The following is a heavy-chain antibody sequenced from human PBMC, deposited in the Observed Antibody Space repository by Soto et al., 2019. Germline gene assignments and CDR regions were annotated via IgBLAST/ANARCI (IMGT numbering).Heavy chain of an antibody. J-gene: IGHJ5*02. V-gene: IGHV3-30-3*01. Sequence: GGSLRLSCAASGFTFSSYTMHWVRQAPGKGLEWVAVISYDGSNKYYADSVKGRFTISRDNSKNTLYLQMNSLRAEDTAVYYCARVPTVNSWFDPWGQGTLVTVSS. D-gene: IGHD4-4*01. CDR2: ISYDGSNK. CDR3: ARVPTVNSWFDP. CDR1: GFTFSSYT.